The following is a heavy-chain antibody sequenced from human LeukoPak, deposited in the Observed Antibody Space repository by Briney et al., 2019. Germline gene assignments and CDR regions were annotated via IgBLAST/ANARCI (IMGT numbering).Heavy chain of an antibody. CDR1: GGSISSYY. V-gene: IGHV4-4*07. J-gene: IGHJ4*02. CDR2: IYSSGST. D-gene: IGHD3-22*01. Sequence: SETLSLTCTVSGGSISSYYWNWIRQPAGKGLEWIGRIYSSGSTNYNPSLKSRVTMSVDTSKNQFSLKLNSVTAADTAVYYCARGVVITGLDYWGQGTLVTVSS. CDR3: ARGVVITGLDY.